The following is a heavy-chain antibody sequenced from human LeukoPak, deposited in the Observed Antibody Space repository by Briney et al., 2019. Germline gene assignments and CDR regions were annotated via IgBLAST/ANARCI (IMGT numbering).Heavy chain of an antibody. CDR1: GFTFDDYA. V-gene: IGHV3-43*02. CDR2: ISGDGGST. D-gene: IGHD2-2*01. J-gene: IGHJ6*03. Sequence: GGSLRLSCAASGFTFDDYAMRWVRQAPGKGLEWVSLISGDGGSTYYADSVKGRFTISRDNSKNSLYLQMNSLRTEDTALYYCAKGQYCTSTSCYFGYYYYMDVWGKGTTVTVSS. CDR3: AKGQYCTSTSCYFGYYYYMDV.